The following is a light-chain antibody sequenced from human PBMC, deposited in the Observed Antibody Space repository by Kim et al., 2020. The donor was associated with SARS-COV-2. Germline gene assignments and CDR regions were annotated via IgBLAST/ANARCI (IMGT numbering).Light chain of an antibody. V-gene: IGKV1-39*01. CDR1: QSISTY. CDR3: QQSHTAPLLT. CDR2: AAS. Sequence: DIQMTQSPSSLAASVGDRVTIACRASQSISTYLNWYQQKPGKAHKLLIYAASSLQSGVPSRFSGSGSGTDFTLTISSLQPEDFGTYYCQQSHTAPLLTFGGGTKVDIK. J-gene: IGKJ4*01.